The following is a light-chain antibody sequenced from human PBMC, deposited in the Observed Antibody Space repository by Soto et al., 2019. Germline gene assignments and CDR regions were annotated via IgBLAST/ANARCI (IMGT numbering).Light chain of an antibody. Sequence: ETVLTQSPGTLSLSPGERATLSCRASQTIRSNYLAWYRQTPGQAPRLLIYGASNRATGIADRFSGSGSGTDFTLIISRLEPEDFALYYCQQHGSSPRTFGQGTKVEIK. CDR1: QTIRSNY. V-gene: IGKV3-20*01. CDR2: GAS. CDR3: QQHGSSPRT. J-gene: IGKJ1*01.